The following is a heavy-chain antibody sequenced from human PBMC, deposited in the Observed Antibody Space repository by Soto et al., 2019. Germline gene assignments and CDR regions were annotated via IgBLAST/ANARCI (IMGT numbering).Heavy chain of an antibody. V-gene: IGHV4-59*01. D-gene: IGHD6-19*01. CDR2: IYYSGST. J-gene: IGHJ3*01. CDR1: GGSISSYY. Sequence: SETLSLTCTVSGGSISSYYWSWSRQPPGKGLEWIGYIYYSGSTNYNPSLKSRVTISVDTSKNQFSLKLSSVTAADTDVYYCARAGGSRLTRAFDVSGQGTMVTVS. CDR3: ARAGGSRLTRAFDV.